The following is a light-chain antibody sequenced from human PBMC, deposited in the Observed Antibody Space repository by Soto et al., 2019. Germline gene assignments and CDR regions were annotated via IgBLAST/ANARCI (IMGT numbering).Light chain of an antibody. Sequence: QSVLTQPPSASGTPGQRVTISCSGSSSNIGSNTVNWYQQLPGTAPKLLIYSNNQRPSGVPDRFSGSKSGTSASLAISGLLSDDEADYYCPASDYSLNGHVFGTGTKLTVL. V-gene: IGLV1-44*01. J-gene: IGLJ1*01. CDR2: SNN. CDR3: PASDYSLNGHV. CDR1: SSNIGSNT.